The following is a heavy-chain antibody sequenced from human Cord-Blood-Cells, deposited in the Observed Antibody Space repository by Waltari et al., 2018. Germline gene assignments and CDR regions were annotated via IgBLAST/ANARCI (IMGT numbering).Heavy chain of an antibody. CDR2: INHSGST. CDR1: GGSFSGYY. D-gene: IGHD3-9*01. J-gene: IGHJ4*02. CDR3: ARGDDNFLTGFWY. V-gene: IGHV4-34*01. Sequence: QVQLQQWGAGLLKPSETLSLTCAVYGGSFSGYYWSWIRQPPGKGLEWLGEINHSGSTNYNPSLKSRVTISVHPSKNQFSLKLSSVTAADTAVYYCARGDDNFLTGFWYWGQGTLVTVSS.